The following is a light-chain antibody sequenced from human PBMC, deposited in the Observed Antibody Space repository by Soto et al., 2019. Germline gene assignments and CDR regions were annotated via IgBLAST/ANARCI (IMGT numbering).Light chain of an antibody. J-gene: IGKJ4*01. CDR3: QQYNTYPLT. CDR2: KAS. Sequence: DIQMTLSPSTLSASVGDRVTITCRASQSISTWLAWYQQKPGKAPKLLIYKASNLEGGVPSRFSGSGSGTEFNITISSLQPDDFATYYCQQYNTYPLTFGGGTTVEIK. CDR1: QSISTW. V-gene: IGKV1-5*03.